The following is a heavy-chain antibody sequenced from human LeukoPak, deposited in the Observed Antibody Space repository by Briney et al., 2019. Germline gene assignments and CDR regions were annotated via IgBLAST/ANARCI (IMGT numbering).Heavy chain of an antibody. CDR2: IIGSGGST. J-gene: IGHJ4*02. CDR3: AKGENYYDSSGYYPPQKNFDY. Sequence: GGSLRLSCAASGFTFSSYAMSWVRQAPGKGLEWVSAIIGSGGSTYYADSVKGRFTISRDNSKNTLYLQMNSLRAEDTAVYYCAKGENYYDSSGYYPPQKNFDYWGQGTLVTVSS. D-gene: IGHD3-22*01. CDR1: GFTFSSYA. V-gene: IGHV3-23*01.